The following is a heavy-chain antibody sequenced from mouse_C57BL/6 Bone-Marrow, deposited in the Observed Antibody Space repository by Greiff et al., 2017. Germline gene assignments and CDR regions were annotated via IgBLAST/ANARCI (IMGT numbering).Heavy chain of an antibody. D-gene: IGHD2-1*01. J-gene: IGHJ2*01. Sequence: EVKLVESEGGLVQPGSSMKLSCTASGFTFSDYYMAWVRQVPEKGLEWVANINYDGSSTYYLDSLKSRFIISRDNAKNILYLQMSSLKSEDTATYYCARARIYYGLFDYWGQGTTLTVSS. CDR3: ARARIYYGLFDY. CDR1: GFTFSDYY. CDR2: INYDGSST. V-gene: IGHV5-16*01.